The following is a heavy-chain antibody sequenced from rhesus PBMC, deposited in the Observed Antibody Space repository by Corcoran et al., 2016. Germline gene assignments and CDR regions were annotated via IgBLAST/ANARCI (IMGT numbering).Heavy chain of an antibody. CDR1: GFTFSSYG. V-gene: IGHV3S5*01. J-gene: IGHJ4*01. CDR2: INSGGGSK. CDR3: AKLNYDSGYDFDY. D-gene: IGHD3-28*01. Sequence: EVQLVETGGGLVQPGGSLKLSCAASGFTFSSYGMSWVRQAPGKGLEWVSAINSGGGSKNYADSVKGRFTISKDNSKNTLSLQMNSLRAEDTAVYYCAKLNYDSGYDFDYWGQGVLVTVSS.